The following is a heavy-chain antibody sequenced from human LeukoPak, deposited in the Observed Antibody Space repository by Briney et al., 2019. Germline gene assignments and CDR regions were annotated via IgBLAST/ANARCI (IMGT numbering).Heavy chain of an antibody. V-gene: IGHV4-34*01. J-gene: IGHJ5*02. Sequence: SETLPLTCAVYGGSFSGYYWSWIRQPPGKGLEWIGEINHSGSTNYNPSLKSRVTISVDTSKNQFSLKLSSVTAADTAAYYCARGSPIARPGWFDPWGQGTLVTVSS. CDR1: GGSFSGYY. CDR3: ARGSPIARPGWFDP. D-gene: IGHD6-6*01. CDR2: INHSGST.